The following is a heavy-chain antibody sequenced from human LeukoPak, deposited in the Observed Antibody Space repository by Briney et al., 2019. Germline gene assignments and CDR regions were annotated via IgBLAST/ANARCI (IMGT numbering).Heavy chain of an antibody. V-gene: IGHV4-38-2*01. D-gene: IGHD3-22*01. CDR2: IYHSGSS. CDR3: ARQYWDDSKLDY. CDR1: GYSISSGYY. J-gene: IGHJ4*02. Sequence: SETLSLTCAVSGYSISSGYYWIWIRQPPGKGLEWIGNIYHSGSSYYNPSLKSRVTISVDTSKNQFSLKLSSVTAADTAVYYCARQYWDDSKLDYWGQGTLVTVSS.